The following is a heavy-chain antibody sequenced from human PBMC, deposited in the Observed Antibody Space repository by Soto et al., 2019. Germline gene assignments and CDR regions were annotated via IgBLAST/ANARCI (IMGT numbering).Heavy chain of an antibody. J-gene: IGHJ6*02. V-gene: IGHV3-48*01. D-gene: IGHD5-12*01. CDR3: ARADSGYAHGYYYYGMDV. CDR2: ISSSSSTI. Sequence: EVQLVESGGGLVQPGGSLRLSCAASGFTCSSYSMNWVRQAPGKGLEWVSYISSSSSTIYYADSVKGLFTISRDNAKNSLYLQMHSLRAEDTAVYYCARADSGYAHGYYYYGMDVWGQGTTVTVSS. CDR1: GFTCSSYS.